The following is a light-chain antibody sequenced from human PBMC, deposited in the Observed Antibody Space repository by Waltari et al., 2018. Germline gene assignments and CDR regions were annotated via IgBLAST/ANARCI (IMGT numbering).Light chain of an antibody. CDR3: SSYTTTSTYV. V-gene: IGLV2-14*01. J-gene: IGLJ1*01. Sequence: QSALTQPASVSGSPGQSITVSCTGTSSDVGGYNYVSWYQLHPVKAPKLIIYEVTNRPSGISNRFSGSKSGNTASLTISGLQTEDEADYYCSSYTTTSTYVFGSGTKVTVL. CDR1: SSDVGGYNY. CDR2: EVT.